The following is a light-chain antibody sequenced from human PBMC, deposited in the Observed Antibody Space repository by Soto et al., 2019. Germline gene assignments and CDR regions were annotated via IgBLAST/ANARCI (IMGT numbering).Light chain of an antibody. CDR1: SIGRES. CDR2: DDS. V-gene: IGLV3-21*02. J-gene: IGLJ1*01. Sequence: SYELTQPPSVSVAPGQTARISCGGNSIGRESVHWYQQKPGQAPVLVVYDDSDRPSGIPERFSGSNSGNTATLNISRVEVGDEADYYCQLWDSRSERYVFGTGTKLTVL. CDR3: QLWDSRSERYV.